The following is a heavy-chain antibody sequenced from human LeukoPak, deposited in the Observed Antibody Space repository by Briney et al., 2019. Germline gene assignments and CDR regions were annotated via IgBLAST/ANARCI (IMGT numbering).Heavy chain of an antibody. CDR2: IYHSGYT. Sequence: SETLSLTCTVSGGSINSSSYYWAWIRQPSGEALDWIGSIYHSGYTYYNPSLKSRVTISVDTSKSQFSLKLSSVTAADTAVYYCARSSMFRGVTVDYWGQGTLVTVSS. CDR1: GGSINSSSYY. V-gene: IGHV4-39*01. D-gene: IGHD3-10*01. CDR3: ARSSMFRGVTVDY. J-gene: IGHJ4*02.